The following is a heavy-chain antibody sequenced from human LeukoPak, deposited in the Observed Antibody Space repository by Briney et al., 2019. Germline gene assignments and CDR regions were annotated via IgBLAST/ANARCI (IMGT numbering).Heavy chain of an antibody. J-gene: IGHJ4*02. V-gene: IGHV3-23*01. Sequence: PGGSLRLSCAASGFTFSSYSMNWVRQAPGKGLEWVSAISDSGDGTYYADSVKGRFTISRDNSKNTVYLQMNSLRAEDTAVYYCAKETPKTAMITIDYWGQGTLVTVSS. CDR3: AKETPKTAMITIDY. D-gene: IGHD5-18*01. CDR1: GFTFSSYS. CDR2: ISDSGDGT.